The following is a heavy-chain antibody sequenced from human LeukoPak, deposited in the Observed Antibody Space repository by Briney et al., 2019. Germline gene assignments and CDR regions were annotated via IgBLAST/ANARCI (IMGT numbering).Heavy chain of an antibody. J-gene: IGHJ4*02. CDR2: INQDGSEK. Sequence: GGSLRLSCAASGFTFSSYWMTWVRQAPGKGLEWVANINQDGSEKYYVDSVKGRFTISRDNAKNSLYLQMNSLRVEDTAVYYCAKALISSSWYLVDSWGQGTLVTVSS. D-gene: IGHD6-13*01. CDR3: AKALISSSWYLVDS. CDR1: GFTFSSYW. V-gene: IGHV3-7*05.